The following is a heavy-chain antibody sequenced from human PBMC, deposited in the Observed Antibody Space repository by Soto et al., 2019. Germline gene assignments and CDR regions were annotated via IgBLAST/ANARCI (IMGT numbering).Heavy chain of an antibody. Sequence: PSETLSLTCAVSGSSITITYYWGWVRQPPGKGLEWIGSIHHSGSVFESGSTHYNPSFKSRVTISADTSKNQFSLKLTSVTAADTAVYYCARDPRPGVSGFIGYNRAPAFDIWGQGTMVTVSS. D-gene: IGHD5-18*01. CDR1: GSSITITYY. V-gene: IGHV4-38-2*02. CDR2: IHHSGSVFESGST. CDR3: ARDPRPGVSGFIGYNRAPAFDI. J-gene: IGHJ3*02.